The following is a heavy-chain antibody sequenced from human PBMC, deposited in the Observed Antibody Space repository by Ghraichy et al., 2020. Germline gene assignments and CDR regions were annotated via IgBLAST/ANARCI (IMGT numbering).Heavy chain of an antibody. CDR2: INHSGST. CDR3: ARRSIAALFY. D-gene: IGHD6-6*01. V-gene: IGHV4-34*01. J-gene: IGHJ4*02. Sequence: SETLSLTCAVYGGSFSGYYWSWIRQPPGKGLEWIGEINHSGSTNYNPSLKSRVTISVDTSKNQFSLKLSSVTAADTAVYYCARRSIAALFYWGQGTLVTVSS. CDR1: GGSFSGYY.